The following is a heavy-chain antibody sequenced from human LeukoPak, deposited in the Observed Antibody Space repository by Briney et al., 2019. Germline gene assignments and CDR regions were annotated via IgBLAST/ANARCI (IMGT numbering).Heavy chain of an antibody. CDR2: SYYSGST. V-gene: IGHV4-39*01. CDR3: ARHQYYDYVWGSYRYTDEKGYFDY. D-gene: IGHD3-16*02. Sequence: SETLSLTCTVSGGSISSSSYYWGWIRQPPGKGLEWIGSSYYSGSTYYNPSLKSRVTISVDTSKNQFSLKLSSVTAADTAVYYCARHQYYDYVWGSYRYTDEKGYFDYWGQGTLVTVSS. J-gene: IGHJ4*02. CDR1: GGSISSSSYY.